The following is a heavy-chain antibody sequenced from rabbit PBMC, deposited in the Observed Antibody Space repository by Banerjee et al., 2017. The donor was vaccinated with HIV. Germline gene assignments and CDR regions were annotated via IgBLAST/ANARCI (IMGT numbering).Heavy chain of an antibody. Sequence: GGSGGDPVKPGGSPTLPRTASGFSFCSNYWIFWVRQAPGKGLEWIACIYAGSDDITHYASWAKGRFTIYKTSSTTVTLQMTSLTAADTATYFCARADNSDYSQFNLWGPGTLVTVS. CDR2: IYAGSDDIT. D-gene: IGHD8-1*01. CDR3: ARADNSDYSQFNL. V-gene: IGHV1S45*01. J-gene: IGHJ4*01. CDR1: GFSFCSNYW.